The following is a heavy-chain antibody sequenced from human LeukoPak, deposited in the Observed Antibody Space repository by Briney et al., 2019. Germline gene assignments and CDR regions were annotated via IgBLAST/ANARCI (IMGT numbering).Heavy chain of an antibody. J-gene: IGHJ4*02. V-gene: IGHV1-69*13. Sequence: ASVKVSCKASGGTFTSYAISWVRQAPGQGLEWMGGIIPIFGTANYAQKFQGRVTITADESTSTAYMELSSLRSEDTAVYYCARGRTKPTVTTFDYWGQGTLVTVSS. CDR3: ARGRTKPTVTTFDY. CDR1: GGTFTSYA. D-gene: IGHD4-17*01. CDR2: IIPIFGTA.